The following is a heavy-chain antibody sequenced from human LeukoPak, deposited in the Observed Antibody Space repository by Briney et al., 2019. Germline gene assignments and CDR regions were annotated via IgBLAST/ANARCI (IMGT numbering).Heavy chain of an antibody. V-gene: IGHV4-39*01. J-gene: IGHJ5*02. Sequence: PSETLSLTCTASVGSISSTSYYWGWIRRPPGRGLEWIAGIIYSGNTKYNPSLKSRVTISVDTTKNQFSLKLTSVTAADTAVYFCVRHFHGSGYVVDPWGQGTLVTVSS. D-gene: IGHD6-13*01. CDR2: IIYSGNT. CDR3: VRHFHGSGYVVDP. CDR1: VGSISSTSYY.